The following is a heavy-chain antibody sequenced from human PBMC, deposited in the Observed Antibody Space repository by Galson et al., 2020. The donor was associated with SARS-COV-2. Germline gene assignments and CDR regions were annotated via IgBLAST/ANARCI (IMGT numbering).Heavy chain of an antibody. CDR2: ISVDSTYI. V-gene: IGHV3-21*01. CDR1: ELAFSHST. Sequence: GGSLRLSCAASELAFSHSTMHWVRQAPGKGLEWVASISVDSTYIYYRDSVRGRFTISRDNAKDSLYLQMDSLRAEDKAVYFCARSSEINDDILSGYYAAFDIWGQGTMVTVSS. J-gene: IGHJ3*02. CDR3: ARSSEINDDILSGYYAAFDI. D-gene: IGHD3-9*01.